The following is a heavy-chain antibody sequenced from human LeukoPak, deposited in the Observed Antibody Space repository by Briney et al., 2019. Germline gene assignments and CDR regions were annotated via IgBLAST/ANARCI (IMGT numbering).Heavy chain of an antibody. Sequence: GGSLRLSCSASGFTFSSYAMQWVRQAPGKGLEYVSTISNDGGTTHYADSVKGRFTISRDNSKNTLYLQMSSLRAEDTAVYYCARNYYEPTYDYYFDCWGQGTLVTVSS. V-gene: IGHV3-64D*06. CDR2: ISNDGGTT. D-gene: IGHD1-26*01. CDR1: GFTFSSYA. CDR3: ARNYYEPTYDYYFDC. J-gene: IGHJ4*02.